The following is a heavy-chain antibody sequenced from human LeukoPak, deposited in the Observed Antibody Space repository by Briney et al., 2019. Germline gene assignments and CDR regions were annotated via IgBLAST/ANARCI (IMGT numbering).Heavy chain of an antibody. V-gene: IGHV4-59*01. CDR1: GGSISSYY. D-gene: IGHD3-16*02. J-gene: IGHJ5*02. CDR3: ARGDYIWGSYRYRWFDP. Sequence: SETLSLTCTVPGGSISSYYWSWIRQPPGKGLEWIGYIYYSGSTNYNPSLKSRVTISVDTSKNQFSLKLSSVTAADTAVYYCARGDYIWGSYRYRWFDPWGQGTLVTVSS. CDR2: IYYSGST.